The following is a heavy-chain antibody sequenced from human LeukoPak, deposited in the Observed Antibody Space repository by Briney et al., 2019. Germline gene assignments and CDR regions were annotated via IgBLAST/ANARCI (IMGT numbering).Heavy chain of an antibody. Sequence: NPSETLSLTCAVSGGSINSGGYSWSWIRQPPGKGLEWIGYTYFSGGTHYNPSLRSRLTISVDTSQDKFSLELSSVTAADTAMYYTPRTKKVDHGAYKNCFDYWGQGTRVTVSS. CDR3: PRTKKVDHGAYKNCFDY. CDR2: TYFSGGT. CDR1: GGSINSGGYS. J-gene: IGHJ4*02. V-gene: IGHV4-30-4*07. D-gene: IGHD4-17*01.